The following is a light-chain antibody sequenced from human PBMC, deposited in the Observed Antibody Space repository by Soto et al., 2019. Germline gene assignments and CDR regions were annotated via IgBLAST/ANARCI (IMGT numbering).Light chain of an antibody. CDR3: SSYTSPTTLL. Sequence: QSVLTQPASVSGSPGQSITISCTGTSSDVGGYNYVSWYQQHPGKAPKLMIYDVSNRPSGVSNRFSGSKSGNTASLTISGLQAEDEADYYCSSYTSPTTLLFGGGTKLPVL. CDR1: SSDVGGYNY. J-gene: IGLJ2*01. V-gene: IGLV2-14*03. CDR2: DVS.